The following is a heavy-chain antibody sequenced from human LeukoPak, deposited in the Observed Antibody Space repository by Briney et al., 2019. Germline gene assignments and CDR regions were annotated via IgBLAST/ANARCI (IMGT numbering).Heavy chain of an antibody. CDR3: ARGHEVVVAGLSDY. Sequence: PSETLSLTCTVSGGSISSGGYYWSWIRQPPGKGLEWIGYIYYSGSTSYNPSLKSRVTISVDTSKNQFSLRLTSVTAADTAVYYCARGHEVVVAGLSDYWGQGTLVTVSS. V-gene: IGHV4-61*08. J-gene: IGHJ4*02. CDR2: IYYSGST. D-gene: IGHD6-19*01. CDR1: GGSISSGGYY.